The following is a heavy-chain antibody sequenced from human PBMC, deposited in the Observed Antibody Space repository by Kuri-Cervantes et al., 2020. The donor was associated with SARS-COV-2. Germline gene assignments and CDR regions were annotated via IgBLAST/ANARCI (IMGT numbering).Heavy chain of an antibody. V-gene: IGHV4-38-2*01. CDR2: IYHSGST. CDR1: GYSISSGYY. CDR3: ARQLGIDDASDI. Sequence: GSLRLSCAVSGYSISSGYYWGWIRQPPGKGLEWIGSIYHSGSTYYNPSLKSRVTISVDKSKNQFSLKLSSVTAADTAMFYCARQLGIDDASDIWGQGTMVTVSS. J-gene: IGHJ3*02. D-gene: IGHD7-27*01.